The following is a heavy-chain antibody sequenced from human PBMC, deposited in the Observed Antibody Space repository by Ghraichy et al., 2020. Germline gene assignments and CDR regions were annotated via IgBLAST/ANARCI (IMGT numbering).Heavy chain of an antibody. CDR3: ARDRDLSFFDY. Sequence: GGSLRLSCAASGFTFSSYSMNWVRQAPGKGLEWVSSISSSSSYIYYADSVKGRFTISRDNAKNSLYLQMNSLRAEDTAVYYCARDRDLSFFDYWGQGTLVTVSS. CDR1: GFTFSSYS. V-gene: IGHV3-21*01. J-gene: IGHJ4*02. CDR2: ISSSSSYI.